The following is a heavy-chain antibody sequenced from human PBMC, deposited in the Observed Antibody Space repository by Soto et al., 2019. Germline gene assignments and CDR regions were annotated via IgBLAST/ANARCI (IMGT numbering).Heavy chain of an antibody. D-gene: IGHD1-26*01. CDR3: AKDSRYSGSLPYAFDI. V-gene: IGHV3-23*01. Sequence: SLRLSCAASGFTFSRYAMNWVRQAPGKGLEWVSAISGSGGSTYYADSVKGRFTISRDNSKNTLYLQMNSLRAEDTAVYFCAKDSRYSGSLPYAFDIWGQGTMVTVSS. CDR1: GFTFSRYA. CDR2: ISGSGGST. J-gene: IGHJ3*02.